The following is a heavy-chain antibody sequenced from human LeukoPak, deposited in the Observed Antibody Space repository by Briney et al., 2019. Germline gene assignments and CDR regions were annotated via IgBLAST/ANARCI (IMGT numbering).Heavy chain of an antibody. J-gene: IGHJ4*02. CDR2: IYASGST. CDR3: ARTQSQSGTYRYYFGY. CDR1: GGSISSYY. V-gene: IGHV4-4*07. D-gene: IGHD1-26*01. Sequence: SETLSLTCTVSGGSISSYYWSWIRQPAGKGLEWIGRIYASGSTNYNPSLKSRVTMSVDTSKNQFSLKLNSVTAADTAVYYCARTQSQSGTYRYYFGYWGQGTVVTVSS.